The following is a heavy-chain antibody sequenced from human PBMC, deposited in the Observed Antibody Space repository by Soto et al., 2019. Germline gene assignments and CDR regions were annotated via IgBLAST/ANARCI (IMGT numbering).Heavy chain of an antibody. CDR2: IIPIFGTA. J-gene: IGHJ5*02. CDR3: GEEKRGADGRFDP. CDR1: GGTFSSYA. D-gene: IGHD1-26*01. V-gene: IGHV1-69*12. Sequence: QVQLVQSGAEVKKPGSSVKVSCKASGGTFSSYAISWVRQAPGQGLEWMGGIIPIFGTANYAQKFQGRVTITAAESTSTAYMELSRLRSKDTAVYYCGEEKRGADGRFDPWGQGTLVTVSS.